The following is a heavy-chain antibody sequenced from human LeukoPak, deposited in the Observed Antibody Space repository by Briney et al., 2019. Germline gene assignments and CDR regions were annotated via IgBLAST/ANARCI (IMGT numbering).Heavy chain of an antibody. J-gene: IGHJ4*02. Sequence: GGSLRLSCAASGFTFSSYAMNWVRQAPGKGLEWVSGSSGSGDSRYYADSVKGRFTISRDNSKNTLYLQMNSLRAEDTAVYYCAKDLDYYDSSPQYWGQGTLVTVSS. CDR2: SSGSGDSR. CDR1: GFTFSSYA. V-gene: IGHV3-23*01. D-gene: IGHD3-22*01. CDR3: AKDLDYYDSSPQY.